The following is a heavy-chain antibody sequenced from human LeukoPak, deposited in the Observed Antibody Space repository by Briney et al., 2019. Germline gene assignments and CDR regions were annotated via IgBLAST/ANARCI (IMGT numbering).Heavy chain of an antibody. J-gene: IGHJ4*02. CDR3: TTLSNDVLY. V-gene: IGHV3-15*01. D-gene: IGHD4-11*01. Sequence: GGSLRLSRAASGFTFHNAWMTWVRQAPGKGLEWVGRMKSNRDGGTSDYAAPVKGRFTISRDDSKNTLYLHMNSLRAEDTAVYYCTTLSNDVLYWGQGTLVTVS. CDR1: GFTFHNAW. CDR2: MKSNRDGGTS.